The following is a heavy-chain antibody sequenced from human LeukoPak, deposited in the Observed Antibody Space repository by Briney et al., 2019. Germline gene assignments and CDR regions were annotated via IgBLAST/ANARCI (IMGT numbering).Heavy chain of an antibody. CDR3: TSDAHASNWK. V-gene: IGHV3-15*01. CDR2: IKSRSDGGTT. CDR1: GFTVSNAW. Sequence: PGGSLRLSCGASGFTVSNAWMSWVRQPPGKGLEWVARIKSRSDGGTTDYAAPVKGRFTISRDDSTNTLDLQMNRLSTEDTAVYYCTSDAHASNWKWGQGTLVTVSS. J-gene: IGHJ4*02. D-gene: IGHD1-1*01.